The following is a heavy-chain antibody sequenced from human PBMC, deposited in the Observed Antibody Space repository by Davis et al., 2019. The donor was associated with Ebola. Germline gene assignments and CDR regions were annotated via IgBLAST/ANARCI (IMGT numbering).Heavy chain of an antibody. CDR2: VYYSGST. CDR3: ARRGYCSSSSCHSDY. CDR1: GGSFSGYY. J-gene: IGHJ4*02. D-gene: IGHD2-2*01. Sequence: MPSETLSLTCAVYGGSFSGYYWSWIRQPPGKGLEWIGNVYYSGSTYYNPSLKSRVTISVDTSKNQFSLKMSSVTAADTAVYYCARRGYCSSSSCHSDYWGQGTLVTVSS. V-gene: IGHV4-34*01.